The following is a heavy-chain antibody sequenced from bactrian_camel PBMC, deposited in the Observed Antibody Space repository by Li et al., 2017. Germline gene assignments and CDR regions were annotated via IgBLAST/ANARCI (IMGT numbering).Heavy chain of an antibody. CDR3: AADVLRTWCRGGHCPKWNY. D-gene: IGHD7*01. CDR1: GLSFSHFY. CDR2: ISGGDTT. Sequence: QVQLVESGGALVQPGGSLRLSCAASGLSFSHFYMYWVRQTPGKGLEWVSTISGGDTTYYADSVKGRFTISRDNAKNTVSLQMNSLKPEDTAVYYCAADVLRTWCRGGHCPKWNYWGQGTQVTVS. V-gene: IGHV3S25*01. J-gene: IGHJ4*01.